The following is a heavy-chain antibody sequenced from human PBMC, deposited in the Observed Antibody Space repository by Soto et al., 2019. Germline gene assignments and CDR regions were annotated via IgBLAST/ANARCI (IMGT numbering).Heavy chain of an antibody. Sequence: QVQLVESGGGVVQPGRSLRLSCAASGFTFSCYGMHWVRQAPGKGLEWVAVISYDGSNKYYADSVKGRFTISRDNSKNTLYLQMNSLRAEDTAVYYCAKSPSYPVHFDYWGQGTLVTVSS. CDR1: GFTFSCYG. D-gene: IGHD1-26*01. CDR3: AKSPSYPVHFDY. V-gene: IGHV3-30*18. J-gene: IGHJ4*02. CDR2: ISYDGSNK.